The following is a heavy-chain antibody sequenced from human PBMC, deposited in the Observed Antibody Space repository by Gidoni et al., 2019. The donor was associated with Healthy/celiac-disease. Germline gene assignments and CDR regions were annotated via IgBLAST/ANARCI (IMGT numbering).Heavy chain of an antibody. CDR1: GFTFSSYS. Sequence: EVQLVESGGGLVKPGGSLRLSCAASGFTFSSYSMNWVRQAPGKGLEWVSSISSSSSYIYYADSVKGRFTISRDNAKNSLYLQMNSLRAEDTAVYYCARDGVDYYDSSGPDYWGQGTLVTVSS. CDR3: ARDGVDYYDSSGPDY. J-gene: IGHJ4*02. CDR2: ISSSSSYI. D-gene: IGHD3-22*01. V-gene: IGHV3-21*01.